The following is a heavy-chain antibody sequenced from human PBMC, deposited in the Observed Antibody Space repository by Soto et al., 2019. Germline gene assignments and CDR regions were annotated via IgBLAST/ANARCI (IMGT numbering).Heavy chain of an antibody. J-gene: IGHJ5*02. D-gene: IGHD5-18*01. Sequence: SETLSLTCSVSGGSISSYYWSWIRQPPGKGLEWIGYIYYSGSTNYNPSLKSRVTISVDTSKNQFSLKLSSVTAADTAVYYCANTAMVASSADNWFDPWGHGTLVTVSS. CDR3: ANTAMVASSADNWFDP. V-gene: IGHV4-59*01. CDR1: GGSISSYY. CDR2: IYYSGST.